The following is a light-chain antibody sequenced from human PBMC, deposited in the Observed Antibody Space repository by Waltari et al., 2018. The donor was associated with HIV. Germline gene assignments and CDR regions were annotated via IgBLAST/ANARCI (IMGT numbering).Light chain of an antibody. Sequence: QSALTQPASVSGSPGQSITISCTGTRSDVGSYNLVSWYQQYPGKAPKLMIYEVSKRPSGVSNRFSGSKSGNTASLTISGLQAEDEADYYCCSYAATSTFVFGTGTKVTVL. CDR1: RSDVGSYNL. CDR2: EVS. CDR3: CSYAATSTFV. V-gene: IGLV2-23*02. J-gene: IGLJ1*01.